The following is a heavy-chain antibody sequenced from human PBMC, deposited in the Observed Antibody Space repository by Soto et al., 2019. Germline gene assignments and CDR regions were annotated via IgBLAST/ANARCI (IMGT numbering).Heavy chain of an antibody. J-gene: IGHJ4*02. CDR1: GGSISGSRYH. D-gene: IGHD6-19*01. CDR3: ALTHPIEVAGTDF. Sequence: SETLSLTCNVSGGSISGSRYHCRWIRQPPGKGLEWIGSINSSGRVCYKSSLLGRVTISVDTSKNQFSLDLNSVTATDTAVYYCALTHPIEVAGTDFWGQGTLVTVSS. V-gene: IGHV4-39*01. CDR2: INSSGRV.